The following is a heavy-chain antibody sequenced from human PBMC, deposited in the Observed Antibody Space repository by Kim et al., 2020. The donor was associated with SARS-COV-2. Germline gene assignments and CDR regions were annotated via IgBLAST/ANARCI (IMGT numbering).Heavy chain of an antibody. Sequence: SVKVSCKASGGTFSSYAISWVRQAPGQGLEWMGGIIPIFGTANYAQKFQGRVTITADESTSTAYMELSSLRSEDTAVYYCARGFWAAAPKRWYGMDVWGQGTTVTVSS. CDR2: IIPIFGTA. D-gene: IGHD6-13*01. CDR3: ARGFWAAAPKRWYGMDV. CDR1: GGTFSSYA. J-gene: IGHJ6*02. V-gene: IGHV1-69*13.